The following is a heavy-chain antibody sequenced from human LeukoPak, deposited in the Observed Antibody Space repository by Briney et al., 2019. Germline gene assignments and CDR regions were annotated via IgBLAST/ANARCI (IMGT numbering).Heavy chain of an antibody. J-gene: IGHJ6*02. V-gene: IGHV3-11*01. CDR3: ARSIGLTGGGVDV. Sequence: GGSLTLSRAASRFTFSDYNMNGVRQAPGKEREGVAYISNGGSTIHQADSVKGRFTISRDNAKKTLYLQMNSLRAEDTAVYYCARSIGLTGGGVDVWGQGTTVTVSS. CDR1: RFTFSDYN. CDR2: ISNGGSTI. D-gene: IGHD3-9*01.